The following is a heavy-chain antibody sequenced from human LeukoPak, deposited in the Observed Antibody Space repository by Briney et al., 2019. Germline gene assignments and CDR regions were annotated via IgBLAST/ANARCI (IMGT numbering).Heavy chain of an antibody. CDR2: IYTTGRA. CDR1: ADSINSYY. D-gene: IGHD5-18*01. Sequence: SETLSLTCTVSADSINSYYWGWVRQPAGRGLEWIGRIYTTGRADYYPSLQSRVTMSVDTSQKQFYLNLRSMTAADTAFYFCARHGYTASHFFLDYWSQGTLVTVSS. V-gene: IGHV4-4*07. CDR3: ARHGYTASHFFLDY. J-gene: IGHJ4*02.